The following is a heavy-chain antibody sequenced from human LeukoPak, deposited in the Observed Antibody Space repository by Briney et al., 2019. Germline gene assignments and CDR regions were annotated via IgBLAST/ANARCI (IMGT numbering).Heavy chain of an antibody. V-gene: IGHV3-23*01. D-gene: IGHD6-13*01. Sequence: GGSLRLSCAASGFTFSSYAMSWVRQAPGKGLEWVSGILGGGDSAYYADSVKGRFTISRDNSKNTVYLQMNSLIAADTAVYYCVRERGSTHSYTLPFDYWGQGTLVTVSS. CDR3: VRERGSTHSYTLPFDY. CDR1: GFTFSSYA. J-gene: IGHJ4*02. CDR2: ILGGGDSA.